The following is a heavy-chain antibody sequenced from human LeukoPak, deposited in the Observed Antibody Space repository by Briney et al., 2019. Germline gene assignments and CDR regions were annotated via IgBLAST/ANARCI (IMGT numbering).Heavy chain of an antibody. CDR3: APTSWGSFDY. V-gene: IGHV1-2*02. CDR1: GYTFTGYY. CDR2: INPNSGGT. J-gene: IGHJ4*02. D-gene: IGHD7-27*01. Sequence: ASVKVSCKASGYTFTGYYMHWVRQAPGQGLEWMGWINPNSGGTNYAQKSQGRVTMTRDTSISTAYMELSRLRSDDTAVYYCAPTSWGSFDYWGQGTLVTVSS.